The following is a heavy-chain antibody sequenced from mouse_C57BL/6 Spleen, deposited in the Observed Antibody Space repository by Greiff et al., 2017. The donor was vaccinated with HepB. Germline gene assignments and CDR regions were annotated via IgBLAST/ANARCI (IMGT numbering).Heavy chain of an antibody. CDR2: IRNKANGYTT. CDR1: GFTFTDYY. D-gene: IGHD2-2*01. V-gene: IGHV7-3*01. CDR3: ARYIGYEGGYYFDY. J-gene: IGHJ2*01. Sequence: EVMLVESGGGLVQPGGSLSLSCAASGFTFTDYYMSWVRQPPGKALEWLGFIRNKANGYTTEYSASVKGRFTISRDNSQSILYLQMNALSAEDSATYYCARYIGYEGGYYFDYWGQGTTLTVSS.